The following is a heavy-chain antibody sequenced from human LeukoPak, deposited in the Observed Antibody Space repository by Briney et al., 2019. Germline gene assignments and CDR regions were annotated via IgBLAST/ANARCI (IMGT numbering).Heavy chain of an antibody. CDR2: ISGSGSTT. CDR3: AKGTDFWSGYSENWFDP. J-gene: IGHJ5*02. Sequence: GGSLRLSCAASGFTFSSYSMNWVRQAPGKGLEWVSAISGSGSTTYYAESVKGRFTISRDNSKNTLYLQMNSLRAEDRAVYYCAKGTDFWSGYSENWFDPWGQGTLVTVSS. V-gene: IGHV3-23*01. D-gene: IGHD3-3*01. CDR1: GFTFSSYS.